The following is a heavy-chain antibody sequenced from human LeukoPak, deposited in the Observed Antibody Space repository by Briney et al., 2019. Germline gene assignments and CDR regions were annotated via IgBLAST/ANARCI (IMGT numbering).Heavy chain of an antibody. Sequence: ASVTVSCKASGYTFTGNFIHWVRQAPGQGLEWVGLINPKSCDTTYAQRFQGRLTLTRDTSIRTAFMELGSLGSDDTAVYYCARGGIEVPAFDIGGRGTMATVS. CDR1: GYTFTGNF. CDR3: ARGGIEVPAFDI. CDR2: INPKSCDT. D-gene: IGHD1-26*01. J-gene: IGHJ3*02. V-gene: IGHV1-2*02.